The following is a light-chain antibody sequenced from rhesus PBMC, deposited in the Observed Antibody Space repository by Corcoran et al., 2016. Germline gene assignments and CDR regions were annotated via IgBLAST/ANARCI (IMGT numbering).Light chain of an antibody. CDR2: AVS. Sequence: DIVMTQTPLSLPVTPGEPASISCRSSQSLLDSEDGYTFLDWYLQKTGQSPQLLIYAVSSRASGVPARFSGSGSYTDFTLKISRVEAEDVGIYYCMQSLEFPLTFGGGTKVEIK. J-gene: IGKJ4*01. V-gene: IGKV2-104*02. CDR3: MQSLEFPLT. CDR1: QSLLDSEDGYTF.